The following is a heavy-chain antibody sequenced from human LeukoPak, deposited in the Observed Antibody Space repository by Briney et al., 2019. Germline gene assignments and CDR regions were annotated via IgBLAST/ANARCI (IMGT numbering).Heavy chain of an antibody. D-gene: IGHD3-16*01. Sequence: SETLSLTSTVSGASISSDYYSWSWIRQPPGKGLEWIGYIYYSGSTSYNPSLKSRLTISIDTSKNQFSLKLSSVTAADTAVYYCAIKRGQGLDYWGQGTLVTVSS. CDR3: AIKRGQGLDY. CDR2: IYYSGST. CDR1: GASISSDYYS. V-gene: IGHV4-30-4*01. J-gene: IGHJ4*02.